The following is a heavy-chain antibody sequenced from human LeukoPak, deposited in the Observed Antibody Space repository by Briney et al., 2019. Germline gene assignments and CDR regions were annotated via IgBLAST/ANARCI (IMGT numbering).Heavy chain of an antibody. J-gene: IGHJ4*02. CDR2: INPNSGGT. CDR3: ARGYYSGSNGFDY. V-gene: IGHV1-2*04. CDR1: GYTFTGYY. D-gene: IGHD1-26*01. Sequence: ASVKVSCKASGYTFTGYYMHWVRQAPGQGLEWMGWINPNSGGTNYAQKFQGWVTMTRDTSISTAYMELSRLRSDDTAVYYCARGYYSGSNGFDYWGQGTLVTVSS.